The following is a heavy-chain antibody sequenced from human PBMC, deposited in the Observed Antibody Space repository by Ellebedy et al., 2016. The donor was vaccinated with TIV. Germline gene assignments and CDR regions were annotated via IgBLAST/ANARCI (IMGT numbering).Heavy chain of an antibody. CDR3: ARVSLAGDFFDY. D-gene: IGHD6-13*01. CDR2: IDTTGSG. CDR1: GGSIRGYY. Sequence: MPSETLSLTCTVPGGSIRGYYWSWIRQPAGKGMEWIGRIDTTGSGDYNPSLQSRVTMSVDTSKNQFSLHLRSVTAADTAVYFCARVSLAGDFFDYWGQGTLVAVSS. J-gene: IGHJ4*02. V-gene: IGHV4-4*07.